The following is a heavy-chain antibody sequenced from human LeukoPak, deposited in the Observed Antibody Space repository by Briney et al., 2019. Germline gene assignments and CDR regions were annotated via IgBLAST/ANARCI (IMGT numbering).Heavy chain of an antibody. Sequence: SETLSLTCTVSGGSISSYYWSWIRQPPGKGLEWIGYIYYSGSTNYNPSLKSRVTISVDTSKNQFSLKLSSVTAADTAVYYCARLLGRGYSGYDFGGRVYNWFDPWGQGTLVTVSS. CDR1: GGSISSYY. J-gene: IGHJ5*02. D-gene: IGHD5-12*01. CDR3: ARLLGRGYSGYDFGGRVYNWFDP. CDR2: IYYSGST. V-gene: IGHV4-59*08.